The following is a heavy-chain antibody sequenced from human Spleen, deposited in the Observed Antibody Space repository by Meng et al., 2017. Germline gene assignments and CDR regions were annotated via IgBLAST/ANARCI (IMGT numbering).Heavy chain of an antibody. CDR2: SNWNGVTT. CDR1: GFTFDNYA. CDR3: ASWSGSFGNS. J-gene: IGHJ4*02. Sequence: GESLKISCTASGFTFDNYAMSWVRQAPGKGLEWVSGSNWNGVTTSYADSVKGRFTISRDNAKNSLYLQMNSLRAEDTAVYYCASWSGSFGNSWGQGTLVTVSS. D-gene: IGHD1-26*01. V-gene: IGHV3-20*04.